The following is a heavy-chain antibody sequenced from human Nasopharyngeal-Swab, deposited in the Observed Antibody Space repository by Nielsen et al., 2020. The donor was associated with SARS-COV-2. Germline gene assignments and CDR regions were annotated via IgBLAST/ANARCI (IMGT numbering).Heavy chain of an antibody. CDR1: GGSISSHSYY. J-gene: IGHJ6*02. D-gene: IGHD3-3*01. CDR3: ARLNYDFGGLYGVDV. V-gene: IGHV4-39*01. CDR2: IYYTGST. Sequence: GSLRLSCTVSGGSISSHSYYWAWIRKPPGKGPEWIGHIYYTGSTHYNPSLRSRVTTSVDTSKNQFSLELRSVTAADTGVYFCARLNYDFGGLYGVDVWGQGTTVTVSS.